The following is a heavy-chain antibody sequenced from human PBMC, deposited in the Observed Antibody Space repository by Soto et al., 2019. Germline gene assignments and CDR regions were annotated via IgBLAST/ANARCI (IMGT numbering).Heavy chain of an antibody. CDR1: GGSISSGGYS. Sequence: SETLSLTCAVSGGSISSGGYSWSWIRQPPGKGLEWIGYIYHSGSTYYNPSLKSRVTISVDRSKNQFSLKLSSVTAADTAVYYCARGETRKVWFDHWGQGTLVTVSS. V-gene: IGHV4-30-2*01. J-gene: IGHJ5*02. CDR2: IYHSGST. D-gene: IGHD1-26*01. CDR3: ARGETRKVWFDH.